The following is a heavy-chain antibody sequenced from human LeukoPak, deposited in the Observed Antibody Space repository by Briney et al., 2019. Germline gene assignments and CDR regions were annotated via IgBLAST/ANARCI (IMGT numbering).Heavy chain of an antibody. CDR1: GGSISSGGYY. J-gene: IGHJ4*02. Sequence: SQTLSLTCTVSGGSISSGGYYWRWIRQHPGKGLEWIGYIYYSGSTYYNPSLKSRVTISVDTSKNQFSLKLSSVTAADTAVYYCARGGPITGEDYWGQGTLVTVSS. CDR2: IYYSGST. V-gene: IGHV4-31*03. CDR3: ARGGPITGEDY. D-gene: IGHD4-17*01.